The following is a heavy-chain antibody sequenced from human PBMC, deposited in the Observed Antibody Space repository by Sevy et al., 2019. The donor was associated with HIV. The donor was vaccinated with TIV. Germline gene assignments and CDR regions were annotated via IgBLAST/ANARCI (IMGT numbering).Heavy chain of an antibody. J-gene: IGHJ1*01. D-gene: IGHD1-26*01. Sequence: GGSLRLSCAASGFSFSRYGLHWVRQAPGKGLEWVAVTSYDGSHKYYADSVKGRFTVSRDNSRNILSLEMNSLRRDDTAVYYCARGENDDEFFQYWGQGTLVTVSS. V-gene: IGHV3-30*03. CDR1: GFSFSRYG. CDR3: ARGENDDEFFQY. CDR2: TSYDGSHK.